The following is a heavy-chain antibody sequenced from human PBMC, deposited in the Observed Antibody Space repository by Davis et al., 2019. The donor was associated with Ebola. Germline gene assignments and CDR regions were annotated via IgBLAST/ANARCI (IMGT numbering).Heavy chain of an antibody. V-gene: IGHV1-18*01. J-gene: IGHJ4*02. CDR1: GYTFTSYG. CDR3: ARDRRKRGREDYFDY. D-gene: IGHD3-16*01. Sequence: ASVKVSCKTSGYTFTSYGVSWVRQAPGQGLEWMGWISGYNLKTTYAQKFQGRVTMTRDTSTSTVYMELSSLRSEDTAVYYCARDRRKRGREDYFDYWGQGTLVTVSS. CDR2: ISGYNLKT.